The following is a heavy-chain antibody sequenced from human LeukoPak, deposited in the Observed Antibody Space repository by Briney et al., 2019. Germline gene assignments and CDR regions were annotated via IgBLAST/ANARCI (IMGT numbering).Heavy chain of an antibody. CDR1: GXTFSSYW. CDR3: ARDGGGYDL. Sequence: GGSLRLSCAASGXTFSSYWMSWVRQAPGKGLEWVVNIKQDGSEKYYVDSVKGRFTISRDNAKNSLYLQMNSLRAEDRAVYYCARDGGGYDLWGQGTLVTVSS. V-gene: IGHV3-7*04. D-gene: IGHD5-12*01. J-gene: IGHJ4*02. CDR2: IKQDGSEK.